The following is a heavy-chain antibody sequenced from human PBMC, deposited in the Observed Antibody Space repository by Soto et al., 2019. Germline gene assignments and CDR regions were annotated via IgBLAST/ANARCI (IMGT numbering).Heavy chain of an antibody. J-gene: IGHJ6*02. D-gene: IGHD3-10*01. CDR2: IWYDGSNK. Sequence: QVQLVESGGGVVQPGRSLRLSCAASGFTFSSYGMHWVRQAPGKGLEWVAVIWYDGSNKYYADSVKGRFTISRDNSKNTLYLQMNSLRAEDTAVYYCARDRGGARYYYYGMDVWGQGTTVTVSS. V-gene: IGHV3-33*01. CDR1: GFTFSSYG. CDR3: ARDRGGARYYYYGMDV.